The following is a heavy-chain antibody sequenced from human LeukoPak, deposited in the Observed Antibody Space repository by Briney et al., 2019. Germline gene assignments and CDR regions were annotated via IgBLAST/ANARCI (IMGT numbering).Heavy chain of an antibody. CDR3: ASLFLCYGCSSSSDSSDM. D-gene: IGHD6-6*01. CDR1: GGSISSSSYY. V-gene: IGHV4-39*07. J-gene: IGHJ3*02. Sequence: SETLSLTCTVSGGSISSSSYYWGWIRQPPGKGLEWIGEINHSGSTNYNPSLKSRVTISVDTSKNQFSLKLSSVTAADTAVYFCASLFLCYGCSSSSDSSDMWGQGTLVTVSS. CDR2: INHSGST.